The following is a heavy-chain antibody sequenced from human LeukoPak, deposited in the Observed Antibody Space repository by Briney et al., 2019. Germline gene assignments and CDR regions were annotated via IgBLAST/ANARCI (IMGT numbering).Heavy chain of an antibody. D-gene: IGHD3-3*01. CDR2: IYPGDSDT. V-gene: IGHV5-51*01. CDR1: GYSFTSYW. CDR3: ARQDYDFWSGDYGMDV. J-gene: IGHJ6*02. Sequence: GESLKISCKSSGYSFTSYWIGWVRQMPGKGLEWMGIIYPGDSDTRYSPSFQGQVTISADKSISTAYLQWSSLKASDIAMYYCARQDYDFWSGDYGMDVWGQGTTVTVSS.